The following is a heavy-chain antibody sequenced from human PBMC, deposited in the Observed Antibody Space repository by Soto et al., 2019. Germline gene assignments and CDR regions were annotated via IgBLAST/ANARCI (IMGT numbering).Heavy chain of an antibody. CDR2: FYYSQST. J-gene: IGHJ4*02. D-gene: IGHD3-10*01. V-gene: IGHV4-39*07. Sequence: SETLSLTCTVSGGSLTSNSYYWGWIRQPPGKGLEWIGSFYYSQSTYFNPSLKSRVTISVETSKNQYSLRAEDTAVYYCAKGEVRGIIPSYFDYWGLGTLVTVSS. CDR3: AKGEVRGIIPSYFDY. CDR1: GGSLTSNSYY.